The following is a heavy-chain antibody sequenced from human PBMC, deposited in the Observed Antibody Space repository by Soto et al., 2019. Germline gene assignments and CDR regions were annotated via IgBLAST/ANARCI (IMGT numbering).Heavy chain of an antibody. V-gene: IGHV3-23*01. J-gene: IGHJ4*02. CDR3: AKDYYDSSGYSYFDY. D-gene: IGHD3-22*01. CDR1: GSTFSSYA. Sequence: PGGSLRLSCAASGSTFSSYAMSWVRQPPGKGLEWVSAISGSGGGTYYAESVKGRFTISRDNSKNMLYLQMNSVRAEDTAVYYCAKDYYDSSGYSYFDYWGQGTQVTVSS. CDR2: ISGSGGGT.